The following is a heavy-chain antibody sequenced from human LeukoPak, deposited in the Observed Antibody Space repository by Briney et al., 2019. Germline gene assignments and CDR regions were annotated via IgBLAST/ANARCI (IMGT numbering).Heavy chain of an antibody. CDR2: ISYSGST. D-gene: IGHD5-12*01. V-gene: IGHV4-59*08. Sequence: SETLSLTCTVSGGSITSYYWSWIRQPPGKGLEWIGYISYSGSTKYNPSLKSRVTISVDTSKNQFSLRLSSVTAADTAVYYCARHGYRAYGLPSRELDVWGQGTTVTVSS. J-gene: IGHJ6*02. CDR1: GGSITSYY. CDR3: ARHGYRAYGLPSRELDV.